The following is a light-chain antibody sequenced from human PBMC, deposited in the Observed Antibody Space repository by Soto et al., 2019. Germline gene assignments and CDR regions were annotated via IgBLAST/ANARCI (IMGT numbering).Light chain of an antibody. Sequence: ELVLTQSPGTLSLSPGERATLSCRASQSVSSSYLAWYQQKPGQAPRLLIYDASNRATGIPARFSGSGSGTDFTLTISSLEPEDFAVYYCQQRSNWPSTFGGGTKVDI. CDR3: QQRSNWPST. CDR2: DAS. J-gene: IGKJ4*01. CDR1: QSVSSSY. V-gene: IGKV3-11*01.